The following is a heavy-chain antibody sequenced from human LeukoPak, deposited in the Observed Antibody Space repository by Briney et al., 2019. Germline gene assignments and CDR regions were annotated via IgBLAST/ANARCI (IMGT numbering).Heavy chain of an antibody. Sequence: PGGSLRLSCAASGFTFSSDSMNWVRQAPGKGLEWVSSISSSSSYIYYADSVKGRFTISRDNAKNSLYLQMNSLRAEDTAVYYCARDRGSYCGGDCYGMDVWGQGTTVTVSS. CDR2: ISSSSSYI. J-gene: IGHJ6*02. CDR3: ARDRGSYCGGDCYGMDV. V-gene: IGHV3-21*01. D-gene: IGHD2-21*01. CDR1: GFTFSSDS.